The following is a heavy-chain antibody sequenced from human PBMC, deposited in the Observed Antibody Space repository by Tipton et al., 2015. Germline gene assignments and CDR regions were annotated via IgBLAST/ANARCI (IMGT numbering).Heavy chain of an antibody. J-gene: IGHJ4*02. CDR3: ARVGGSSSPTAYLDY. CDR2: ISHSGKT. CDR1: AYSISTDYY. V-gene: IGHV4-38-2*01. Sequence: TLSLICAVSAYSISTDYYWVWIRQPPGKGLEWIGAISHSGKTYSNPSLKSRVTISADTSKNQFSLTLNSVTAADTAVYYCARVGGSSSPTAYLDYWGQGTLVTVSS. D-gene: IGHD6-6*01.